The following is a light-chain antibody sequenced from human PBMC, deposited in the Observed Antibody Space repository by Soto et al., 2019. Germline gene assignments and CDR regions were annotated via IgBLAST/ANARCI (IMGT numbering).Light chain of an antibody. CDR2: EGS. CDR3: CSYAGSSTV. CDR1: SSDVGSYNL. V-gene: IGLV2-23*01. Sequence: QSVLTQPASVSGSPGQSITISCTGTSSDVGSYNLVSWYQQHPGKAPKLMIYEGSKRPSGVSNRFSGSKSGNTASLTISGLQAEDEADYYCCSYAGSSTVFGGGTNSPS. J-gene: IGLJ2*01.